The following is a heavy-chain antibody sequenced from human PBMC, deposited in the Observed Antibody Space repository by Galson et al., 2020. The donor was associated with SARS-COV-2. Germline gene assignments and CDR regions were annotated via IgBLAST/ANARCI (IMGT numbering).Heavy chain of an antibody. CDR3: ATYYYGSGKRGISSWERDY. V-gene: IGHV3-11*03. CDR2: ITSSGYYT. D-gene: IGHD3-10*01. CDR1: GFTFSDYY. J-gene: IGHJ4*02. Sequence: AGGSLRLSCAASGFTFSDYYMSWIRQAPGKGLEWVSYITSSGYYTDYADSVKGRFTISRDNAKKSLYLQMNSLRAEDTAVYYCATYYYGSGKRGISSWERDYWGQGTLVSVSS.